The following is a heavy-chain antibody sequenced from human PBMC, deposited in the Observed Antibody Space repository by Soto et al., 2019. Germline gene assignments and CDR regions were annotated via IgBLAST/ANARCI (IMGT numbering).Heavy chain of an antibody. CDR2: IYWNDDK. CDR3: AQKKCSGGSCYFDY. J-gene: IGHJ4*02. Sequence: SGPTLVNPTQTLTLTCTFSGFSLSTSGVGVGWIRQPPGKALEWLALIYWNDDKRYSPSLKSRLTVTKDTSKNQVVLTMTNMDPVDTATYYCAQKKCSGGSCYFDYWGQGTLVTVSS. CDR1: GFSLSTSGVG. V-gene: IGHV2-5*01. D-gene: IGHD2-15*01.